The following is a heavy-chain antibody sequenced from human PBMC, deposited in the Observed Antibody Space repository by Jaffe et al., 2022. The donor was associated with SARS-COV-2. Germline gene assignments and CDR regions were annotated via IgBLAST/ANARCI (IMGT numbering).Heavy chain of an antibody. Sequence: QVQLQESGPGLVKPSQTLSLTCTVSGASISSGNYYWSWIRQPPGKGLEWIGDIYYSGSTYYKTSLISRLKISVDTSRNQFSLKLNSVTAADTAVYYCARMVYYYDGNIPLPDAFDIWGQGTKVTVSS. CDR2: IYYSGST. V-gene: IGHV4-31*03. CDR1: GASISSGNYY. J-gene: IGHJ3*02. CDR3: ARMVYYYDGNIPLPDAFDI. D-gene: IGHD3-22*01.